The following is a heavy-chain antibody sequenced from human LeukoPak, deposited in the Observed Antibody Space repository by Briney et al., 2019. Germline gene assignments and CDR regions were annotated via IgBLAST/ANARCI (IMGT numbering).Heavy chain of an antibody. J-gene: IGHJ6*03. V-gene: IGHV3-7*01. D-gene: IGHD3-3*01. CDR3: AREPYDFWSAASVPGSYYMDV. CDR1: GFTFSSYW. CDR2: IKQDGSEK. Sequence: GGSLRLSCAASGFTFSSYWMSWVRQAPGKGLEWVANIKQDGSEKYYVDSVKGRFTISRDNAKNSLFLQMNSLRAEDTAIYYCAREPYDFWSAASVPGSYYMDVWGKGTTVTVSS.